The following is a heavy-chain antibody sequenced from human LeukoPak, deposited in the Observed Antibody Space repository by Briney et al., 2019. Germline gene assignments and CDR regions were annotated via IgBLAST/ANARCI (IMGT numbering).Heavy chain of an antibody. CDR1: GFTFSSYS. D-gene: IGHD3-22*01. V-gene: IGHV3-30*02. CDR2: IRYDGSNK. CDR3: AKDYHYYDSSGLFDY. J-gene: IGHJ4*02. Sequence: PGGSLRLSCAASGFTFSSYSMNWVRQAPGKGLEWVAFIRYDGSNKYYADSVKGRFTISRDNSKNTLYLQMNSLRAEDTAVYYCAKDYHYYDSSGLFDYWGQGTLVTVSS.